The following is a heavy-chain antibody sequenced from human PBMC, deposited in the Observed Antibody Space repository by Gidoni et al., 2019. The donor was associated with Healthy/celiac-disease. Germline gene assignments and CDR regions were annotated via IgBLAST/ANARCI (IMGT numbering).Heavy chain of an antibody. CDR3: ARALNPIAAAGVDY. D-gene: IGHD6-13*01. Sequence: EVQLVESGGGVVRPGGSLRLSCPASGFPFDDYGMSWVRQAPGKGLEWVSGINWNGGSKGYADSVKGRFTISRDNAKNSLYLQMNSLRAEDTALYYCARALNPIAAAGVDYWGQGTLVTVSS. V-gene: IGHV3-20*04. CDR2: INWNGGSK. CDR1: GFPFDDYG. J-gene: IGHJ4*02.